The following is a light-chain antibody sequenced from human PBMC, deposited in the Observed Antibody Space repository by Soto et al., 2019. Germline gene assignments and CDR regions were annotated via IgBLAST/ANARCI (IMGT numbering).Light chain of an antibody. Sequence: QSVLTQPPSVSGAPGQRVTISCTGYNSNIGAGYDVHWYQQLPGTAPKLLIYGNSNRPSGVPDRFSASKSGTSASLAITGLQTEDEADYYCQSYDSSLIGWVFGRGTKLTVL. V-gene: IGLV1-40*01. CDR1: NSNIGAGYD. J-gene: IGLJ3*02. CDR2: GNS. CDR3: QSYDSSLIGWV.